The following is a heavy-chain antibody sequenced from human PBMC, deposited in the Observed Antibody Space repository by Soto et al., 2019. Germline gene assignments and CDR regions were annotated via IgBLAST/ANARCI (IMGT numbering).Heavy chain of an antibody. D-gene: IGHD3-3*01. CDR3: ARVLRRTLYGMDV. J-gene: IGHJ6*02. CDR1: GYTFTSYY. Sequence: GASVKVSCKAAGYTFTSYYIHWVRQAPGQGLEWMGIINPSGGSTSYAQKFQGRVTMTRDTSTSTVYMELSSLRSEDTAVYYCARVLRRTLYGMDVWGQGTTVTVSS. CDR2: INPSGGST. V-gene: IGHV1-46*01.